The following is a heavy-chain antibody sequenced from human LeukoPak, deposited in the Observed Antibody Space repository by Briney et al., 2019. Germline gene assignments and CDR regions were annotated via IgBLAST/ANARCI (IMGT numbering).Heavy chain of an antibody. CDR3: AREVYSSDWYGVGINY. D-gene: IGHD6-19*01. CDR1: GDSVSTNSAA. CDR2: TYYKSKWYI. V-gene: IGHV6-1*01. J-gene: IGHJ4*02. Sequence: SQTLSLTCAISGDSVSTNSAAWTWIRQSPSRGLEWLGRTYYKSKWYIDYAVSVKSRITINSDTSKNQFSLQLGSVTPEDTAVCYCAREVYSSDWYGVGINYWGQGILVTVSS.